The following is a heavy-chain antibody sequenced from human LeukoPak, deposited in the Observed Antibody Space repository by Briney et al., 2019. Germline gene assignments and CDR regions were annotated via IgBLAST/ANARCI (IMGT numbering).Heavy chain of an antibody. CDR1: GFTFSSYW. V-gene: IGHV3-74*01. CDR3: VRGTIVEAGIDY. Sequence: PGGSLRLSCAASGFTFSSYWMHWVRQAPGKGLVWVSHIDSDGSSTTYGDPAKGRFTISRDNAENTLYLQMNSLRVEDTAVYYCVRGTIVEAGIDYWGQGALVTVSS. D-gene: IGHD6-13*01. J-gene: IGHJ4*02. CDR2: IDSDGSST.